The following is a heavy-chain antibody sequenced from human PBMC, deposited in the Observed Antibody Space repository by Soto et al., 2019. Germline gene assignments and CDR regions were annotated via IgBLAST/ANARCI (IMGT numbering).Heavy chain of an antibody. CDR3: ARGGYCSSTSCEPFDY. J-gene: IGHJ4*02. Sequence: SETLSLTCAVSGGSISSGGYSWSWIRQPPGKGLEWIGYIYHSGSTYYNPSLKSRVTISVDRSKNQFSLKLGSVTAADTAVYYCARGGYCSSTSCEPFDYWGQGTLVTVSS. CDR2: IYHSGST. V-gene: IGHV4-30-2*01. CDR1: GGSISSGGYS. D-gene: IGHD2-2*01.